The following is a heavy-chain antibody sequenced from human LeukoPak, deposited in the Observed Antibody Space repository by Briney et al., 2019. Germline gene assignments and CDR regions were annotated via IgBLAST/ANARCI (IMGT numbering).Heavy chain of an antibody. Sequence: PSETLSLTCTVSGVSISSYYWSWIRQPPGKGLEWIGYTHYSGTSDYNPSLKSRVTISVDTPKNQFSLKLTSVTAADTAIYYCARHTNYFDCWGQGALVTVSS. CDR1: GVSISSYY. V-gene: IGHV4-59*01. J-gene: IGHJ4*02. CDR3: ARHTNYFDC. D-gene: IGHD1-1*01. CDR2: THYSGTS.